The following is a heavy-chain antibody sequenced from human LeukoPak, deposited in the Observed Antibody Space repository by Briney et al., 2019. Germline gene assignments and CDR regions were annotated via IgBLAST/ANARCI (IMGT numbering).Heavy chain of an antibody. CDR3: ARHVLPGGDLYYSYYYYMDV. Sequence: PSETLSLTCTVSGGSISSYYWSWIRQPPGKGLEWIGYIYTSWSTNYNPSLKSRATISVDTSKNQFSLKLSSVTAADTAVYYCARHVLPGGDLYYSYYYYMDVWGKGTTVTVSS. J-gene: IGHJ6*03. CDR2: IYTSWST. D-gene: IGHD3-10*02. V-gene: IGHV4-4*09. CDR1: GGSISSYY.